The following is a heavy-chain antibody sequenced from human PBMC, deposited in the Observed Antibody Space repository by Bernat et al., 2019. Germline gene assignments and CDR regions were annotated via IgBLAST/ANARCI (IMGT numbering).Heavy chain of an antibody. J-gene: IGHJ3*02. CDR3: ARVGVGAEAGKDSAFDI. D-gene: IGHD6-19*01. Sequence: QVQLVESGGGVVQPGRSLRLSCAASGFTFRPYAMHWVRQAPGKGLEWVAVISYDGSETYYADSVKGRFTISRNNSKRTLYLQMNSMGAEDTAVYYCARVGVGAEAGKDSAFDIWDQGTMVTVSS. CDR2: ISYDGSET. CDR1: GFTFRPYA. V-gene: IGHV3-30*01.